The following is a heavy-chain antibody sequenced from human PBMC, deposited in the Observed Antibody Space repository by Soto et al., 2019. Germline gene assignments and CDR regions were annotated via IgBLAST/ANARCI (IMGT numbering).Heavy chain of an antibody. CDR3: ATTEDQHSSGYPLQFDY. CDR2: ISGSGGST. Sequence: EVQLLESGGGLVQPGGSLRLSCAASGFTFSSYAMSWVRQAPGKGLEWVSAISGSGGSTYYADSVKGRFTISRDNSNNTLYLQMNSLRAEDTAVYYCATTEDQHSSGYPLQFDYWGQGTLVTVSS. V-gene: IGHV3-23*01. D-gene: IGHD3-22*01. J-gene: IGHJ4*02. CDR1: GFTFSSYA.